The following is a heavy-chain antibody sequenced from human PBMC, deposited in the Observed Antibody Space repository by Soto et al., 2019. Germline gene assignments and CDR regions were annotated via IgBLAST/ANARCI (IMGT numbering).Heavy chain of an antibody. CDR1: GGPFSRGCYY. D-gene: IGHD6-13*01. Sequence: PSETLSLTCTVSGGPFSRGCYYWSWIRQHPGKGLECIGYIFYTGSTYYSPSLKSRVTISVDTSKNQFSLKLSSVTAADTAVYYCARRERAAGTDWWFDPWGQGTLVTVSS. CDR2: IFYTGST. V-gene: IGHV4-30-4*01. J-gene: IGHJ5*02. CDR3: ARRERAAGTDWWFDP.